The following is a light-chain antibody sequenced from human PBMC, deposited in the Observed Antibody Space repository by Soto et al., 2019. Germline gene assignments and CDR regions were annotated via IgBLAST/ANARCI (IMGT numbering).Light chain of an antibody. CDR3: QQYGSSGT. CDR1: QSVSNNY. Sequence: ILFAQSSRTQSLSPGERDSLSCRASQSVSNNYLAWYQQKPGQAPRLLIYGASNRATGIPDRSSGSGSGTDFTLTISRLEPEDFAVYYCQQYGSSGTFGQGTKVDIK. J-gene: IGKJ1*01. CDR2: GAS. V-gene: IGKV3-20*01.